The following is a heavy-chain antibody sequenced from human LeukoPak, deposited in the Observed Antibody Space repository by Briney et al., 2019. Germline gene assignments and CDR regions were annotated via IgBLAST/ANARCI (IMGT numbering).Heavy chain of an antibody. V-gene: IGHV4-59*11. CDR3: ARDGVHQGGYYSYYMDV. D-gene: IGHD2-8*01. Sequence: KASATLSLTCTVSGGSISSHYWSWIRQPPGKGLKWIGYIHYSGTTNYNPSLKSRVTMSVDTSKNQFSLKMISVTAADTAVYYCARDGVHQGGYYSYYMDVWGKGTTVTVSS. CDR2: IHYSGTT. J-gene: IGHJ6*03. CDR1: GGSISSHY.